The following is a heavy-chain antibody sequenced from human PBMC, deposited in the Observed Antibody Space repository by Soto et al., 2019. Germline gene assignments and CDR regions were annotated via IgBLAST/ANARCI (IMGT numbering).Heavy chain of an antibody. Sequence: GGSLRLSCAASGFTFSTYSMNWVRQAPGKGLEWVSYISSSSSTIYYAHSVKGRFTISRDNAKNSLYLQMNSLRAEDTAVYYCARDLEVVAATPYYFDYWGQGTLVTVSS. CDR2: ISSSSSTI. CDR3: ARDLEVVAATPYYFDY. D-gene: IGHD2-15*01. J-gene: IGHJ4*02. CDR1: GFTFSTYS. V-gene: IGHV3-48*01.